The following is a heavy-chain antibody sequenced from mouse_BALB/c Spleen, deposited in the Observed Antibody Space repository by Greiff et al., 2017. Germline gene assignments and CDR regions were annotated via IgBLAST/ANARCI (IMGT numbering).Heavy chain of an antibody. CDR1: GFTFSDYY. Sequence: EVKLVESGGGLVKPGGSLKLSCAASGFTFSDYYMYWVRQTPEKRLEWVATISDGGSYTSYPDSVKGRFTISRDNAKNNLYLQMSSLKSEDTAMYYCARDRGYGNPFADWGQGTLVTVSA. J-gene: IGHJ3*01. CDR2: ISDGGSYT. D-gene: IGHD2-10*02. CDR3: ARDRGYGNPFAD. V-gene: IGHV5-4*02.